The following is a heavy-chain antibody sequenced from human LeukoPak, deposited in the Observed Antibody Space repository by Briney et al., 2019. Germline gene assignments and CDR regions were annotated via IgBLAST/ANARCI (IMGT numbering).Heavy chain of an antibody. V-gene: IGHV3-7*01. J-gene: IGHJ4*02. CDR3: ARDRGGRYCSSTSCHIRDY. D-gene: IGHD2-2*02. Sequence: GGSLRLSCAASGFTFSSYWMSWVRQAPGKGLEWVANIKQDGSEKYYVDSVKGRFTISRDNAKNSLYLQMKSLRAEDTAVYYCARDRGGRYCSSTSCHIRDYWGQGTLVTVSS. CDR1: GFTFSSYW. CDR2: IKQDGSEK.